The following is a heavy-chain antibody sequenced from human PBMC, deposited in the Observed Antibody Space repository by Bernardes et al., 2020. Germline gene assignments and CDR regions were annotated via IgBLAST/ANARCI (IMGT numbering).Heavy chain of an antibody. Sequence: GSLRLSCAASGFTFSSYAMSWVRQAPGKGLEWVSAISGSGGSTYYADSVKGRFTISRDNSKNTLYLQMNSLRAEDTAVYYCAKPINTLRYFDWLDPPGAFDIWGQGTMVTVSS. CDR3: AKPINTLRYFDWLDPPGAFDI. J-gene: IGHJ3*02. V-gene: IGHV3-23*01. CDR1: GFTFSSYA. D-gene: IGHD3-9*01. CDR2: ISGSGGST.